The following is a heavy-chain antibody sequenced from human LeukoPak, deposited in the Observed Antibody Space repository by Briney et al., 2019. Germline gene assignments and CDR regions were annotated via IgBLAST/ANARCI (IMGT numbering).Heavy chain of an antibody. CDR3: ARERNAGATYYFDY. CDR1: GYTGTGYY. D-gene: IGHD1-26*01. CDR2: IIPIFGTA. Sequence: GASVKVSCKASGYTGTGYYMHWVRQAPGQGLEWMGGIIPIFGTANYAQKFQGRVTITADESTSTAYMELSSLRSEDTAVYYCARERNAGATYYFDYWGQGTLVTVSS. J-gene: IGHJ4*02. V-gene: IGHV1-69*13.